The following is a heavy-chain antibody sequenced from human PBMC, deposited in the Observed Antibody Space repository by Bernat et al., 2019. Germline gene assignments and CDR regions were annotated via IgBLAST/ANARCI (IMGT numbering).Heavy chain of an antibody. V-gene: IGHV3-21*01. CDR2: ISSSSSYI. J-gene: IGHJ4*02. D-gene: IGHD3-9*01. Sequence: EVQLVESGGGLVKPGGSLRLSCAASGFTFSSYSMNWVRQAPGKGLEWVSSISSSSSYIYYADSVEGRFTISRDNAKNSLYLQMNSLSAENTDVYYCARDRAYFDWLADYWGQGTLVTVSS. CDR1: GFTFSSYS. CDR3: ARDRAYFDWLADY.